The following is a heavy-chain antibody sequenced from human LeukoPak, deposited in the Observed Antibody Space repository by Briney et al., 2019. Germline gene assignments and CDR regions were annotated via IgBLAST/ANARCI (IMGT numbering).Heavy chain of an antibody. D-gene: IGHD4-23*01. CDR2: INPNSGNA. V-gene: IGHV1-8*01. CDR3: AVHGGNTPFDY. CDR1: GYTFTTYD. Sequence: ASVKVSCKASGYTFTTYDINWVRQATGQGLEWMGWINPNSGNAGSPQKFRGRVTMTGSTSISTAYMELSSLTSEDTGVYYCAVHGGNTPFDYWGQGTLVTVSS. J-gene: IGHJ4*02.